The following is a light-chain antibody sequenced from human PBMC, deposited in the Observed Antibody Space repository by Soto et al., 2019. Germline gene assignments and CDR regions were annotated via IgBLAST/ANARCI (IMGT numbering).Light chain of an antibody. CDR3: AAWDDSLNAWV. CDR2: SNN. V-gene: IGLV1-44*01. J-gene: IGLJ3*02. CDR1: SSNIGSNT. Sequence: QSVLTQPPSASGTPGQRVTSSCSGSSSNIGSNTVNWYQQLPGTAPKLLIYSNNQRPSGVPDRFSGSKSGTSASLAISGLQSKDEADYYCAAWDDSLNAWVFGGGTKLTVL.